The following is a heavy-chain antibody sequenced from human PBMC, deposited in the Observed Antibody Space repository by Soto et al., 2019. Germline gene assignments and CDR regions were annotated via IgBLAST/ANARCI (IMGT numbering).Heavy chain of an antibody. J-gene: IGHJ4*02. D-gene: IGHD5-18*01. V-gene: IGHV4-34*01. CDR3: ARVLIAGVTTD. CDR1: GGSFSGYY. CDR2: SNHVGNT. Sequence: QVQLQQWGAGLLKPSETLSLTCAVYGGSFSGYYWSWIRQPPGKGLEWIAESNHVGNTNYNPSLKSRVTMSVDPSKNQFSLRLTSVTAADTAVYYCARVLIAGVTTDWGQGTLVIVSS.